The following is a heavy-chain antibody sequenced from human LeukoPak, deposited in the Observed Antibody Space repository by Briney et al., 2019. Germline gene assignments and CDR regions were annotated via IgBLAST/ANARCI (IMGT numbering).Heavy chain of an antibody. Sequence: PGGSLRLSCVASGFTFSRYAMHWVRRAPGKGLEWVAFISYDGSNKYYADSVKGRFTIFRDNSKNTLYLQMNSLRAEDTAVYYCAKAYGYSYGPFDYWGQGTLVTVFS. CDR1: GFTFSRYA. CDR2: ISYDGSNK. V-gene: IGHV3-30-3*01. J-gene: IGHJ4*02. D-gene: IGHD5-18*01. CDR3: AKAYGYSYGPFDY.